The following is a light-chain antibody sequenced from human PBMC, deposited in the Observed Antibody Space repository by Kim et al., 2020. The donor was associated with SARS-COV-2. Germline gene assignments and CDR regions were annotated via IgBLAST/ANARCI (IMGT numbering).Light chain of an antibody. CDR3: HLYGGSALT. CDR2: AAS. J-gene: IGKJ4*01. Sequence: PGERATLACRASQSVNSIAWYQQKPGQATRLLIYAASSRAAGVPDRFSGSGSGTDFTLTISRLEPEEFAVFYCHLYGGSALTFGGGTKVDIK. CDR1: QSVNS. V-gene: IGKV3-20*01.